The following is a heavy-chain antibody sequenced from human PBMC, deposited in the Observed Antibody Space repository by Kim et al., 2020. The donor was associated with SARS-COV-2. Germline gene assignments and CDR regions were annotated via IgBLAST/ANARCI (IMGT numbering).Heavy chain of an antibody. Sequence: GGSLRLSCAASGFTFSSYAMSWVRQTPGKGLEWVSAVSGGGGKTSYADSVKGRFTISRDNSKNTLYLQMIILRAEDTAIYYCAKATNSSWRNFDYWGQGTLVTVSS. CDR3: AKATNSSWRNFDY. J-gene: IGHJ4*02. CDR2: VSGGGGKT. V-gene: IGHV3-23*01. D-gene: IGHD6-13*01. CDR1: GFTFSSYA.